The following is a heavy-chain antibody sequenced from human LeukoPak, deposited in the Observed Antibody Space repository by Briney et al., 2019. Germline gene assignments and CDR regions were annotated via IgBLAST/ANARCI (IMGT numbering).Heavy chain of an antibody. CDR2: ITSSSDSI. CDR3: ARDPGYSRPSSYGYFDH. J-gene: IGHJ4*02. V-gene: IGHV3-48*02. D-gene: IGHD1-26*01. Sequence: GGSLRLSCATSGFTFSAHSMIWVHQTPGKGLECLSYITSSSDSIHYADSVRGRFTVSRDNAKNSLYLQMNSLRDEDTAVYYCARDPGYSRPSSYGYFDHWGQGTLATVSS. CDR1: GFTFSAHS.